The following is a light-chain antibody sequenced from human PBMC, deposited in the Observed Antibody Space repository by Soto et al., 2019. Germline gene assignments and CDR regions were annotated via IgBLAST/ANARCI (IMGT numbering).Light chain of an antibody. CDR1: QDVGSN. V-gene: IGKV3-15*01. CDR2: EAS. J-gene: IGKJ2*01. Sequence: DIVLTQSPAIVSVSLGKRGVLSCRASQDVGSNIAWYQQRPGQAPRLLMFEASTRAPDIPIRFNGSGSGTEFTLTISSLQSEDFAFYYCQQYNDWPPLYTFGQGTKLEIK. CDR3: QQYNDWPPLYT.